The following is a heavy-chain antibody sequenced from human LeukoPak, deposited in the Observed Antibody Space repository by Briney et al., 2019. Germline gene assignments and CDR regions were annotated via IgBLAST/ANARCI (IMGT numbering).Heavy chain of an antibody. Sequence: SVKVSCKASGGTFSSYAISWVRQAPGQGLEWMGGIIPIFGTANYAQKFQGRVTITADESTSTAYVELSSLRSEDTAVYYCARANDILTGYFSNYYYYYYMDVWGKGTTVTVSS. D-gene: IGHD3-9*01. CDR2: IIPIFGTA. V-gene: IGHV1-69*13. CDR3: ARANDILTGYFSNYYYYYYMDV. J-gene: IGHJ6*03. CDR1: GGTFSSYA.